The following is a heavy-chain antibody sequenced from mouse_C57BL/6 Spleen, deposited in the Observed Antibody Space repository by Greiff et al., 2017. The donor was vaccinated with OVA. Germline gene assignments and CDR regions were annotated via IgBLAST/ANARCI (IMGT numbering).Heavy chain of an antibody. V-gene: IGHV1-64*01. CDR3: ARGSYGNIYYFDY. CDR1: GYTFTSYW. J-gene: IGHJ2*01. D-gene: IGHD2-1*01. CDR2: IHPNSGST. Sequence: VQLQQPGAELVKPGASVKLSCKASGYTFTSYWMHWVKQRPGQGLEWIGMIHPNSGSTNYNEKFKSKATLTVDKSSSTAYMQLSSLTSEDSAVYYCARGSYGNIYYFDYWGQGTTLTVSS.